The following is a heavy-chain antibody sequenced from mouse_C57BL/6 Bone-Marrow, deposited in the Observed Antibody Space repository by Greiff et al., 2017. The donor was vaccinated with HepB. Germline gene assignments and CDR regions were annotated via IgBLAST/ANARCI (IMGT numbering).Heavy chain of an antibody. J-gene: IGHJ3*01. CDR1: GYTFTDYY. CDR3: ARPPYYDYDPAWFAY. V-gene: IGHV1-19*01. D-gene: IGHD2-4*01. Sequence: EVQLQQSGPVLVKPGASVKMSCKASGYTFTDYYMNWVKQSHGKSLEWIGVINPYNGGTSYNQKFKGKATLTVDKSSSTAYMELNSLTSEDSAVYSCARPPYYDYDPAWFAYWGQGTLVTVSA. CDR2: INPYNGGT.